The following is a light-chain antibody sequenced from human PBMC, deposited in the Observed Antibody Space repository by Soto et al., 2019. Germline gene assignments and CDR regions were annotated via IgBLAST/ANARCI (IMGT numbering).Light chain of an antibody. Sequence: EIVLTQSPGTLSLSPGERATLSCRASQSVSSSYLAWYQQKPGQAPRLLIYGASSRATGIPDRFSGSGSGTDVTLTISRMEPEDFAVYYCQQYGSSPYTFGQWTKLAIK. J-gene: IGKJ2*01. CDR2: GAS. CDR3: QQYGSSPYT. V-gene: IGKV3-20*01. CDR1: QSVSSSY.